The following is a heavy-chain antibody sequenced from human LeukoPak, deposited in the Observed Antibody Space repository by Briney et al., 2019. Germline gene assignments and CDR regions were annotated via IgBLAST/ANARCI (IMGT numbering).Heavy chain of an antibody. CDR3: VRDYWRSLEY. D-gene: IGHD3-16*01. Sequence: PGGSLRLSCAASGFTFRNYWMSWVRQAPRKGLEWVAIINEDGNTKYYVDSLKGRFTISRDNAKNSLNLQMSSLRAEDTAVYYCVRDYWRSLEYWGQGTLVTVSS. J-gene: IGHJ4*02. CDR1: GFTFRNYW. CDR2: INEDGNTK. V-gene: IGHV3-7*03.